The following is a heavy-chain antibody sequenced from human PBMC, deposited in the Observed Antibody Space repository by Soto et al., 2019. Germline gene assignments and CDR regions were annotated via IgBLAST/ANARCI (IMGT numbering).Heavy chain of an antibody. V-gene: IGHV3-48*03. CDR1: GFLFKNYE. Sequence: EVQLVESGGGLVQPGGSLTLSCAASGFLFKNYEVDWVRQAPGKGPEWISYINENSGTIYYADSVRGRFTISRDNAKNSQNPQMHTPRAHDTAVYFCVGGNLSGGSCSEAFDVWGQGTLVTVSS. CDR2: INENSGTI. J-gene: IGHJ3*01. CDR3: VGGNLSGGSCSEAFDV. D-gene: IGHD2-15*01.